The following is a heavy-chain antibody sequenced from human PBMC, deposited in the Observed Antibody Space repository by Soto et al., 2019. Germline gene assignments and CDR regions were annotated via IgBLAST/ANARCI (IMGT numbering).Heavy chain of an antibody. CDR2: INHSGST. CDR1: GGSFSGYY. D-gene: IGHD3-22*01. V-gene: IGHV4-34*01. J-gene: IGHJ4*02. CDR3: ARENKDSSGPDY. Sequence: QVQLQQWGAGLLKPSETLSLTCAVYGGSFSGYYWSWIRQPPGKGLEWIGEINHSGSTNYNPSLKSRVTISVDTSKNQLSMKLSSVTAADTAVYYCARENKDSSGPDYWGQGTMVTVSS.